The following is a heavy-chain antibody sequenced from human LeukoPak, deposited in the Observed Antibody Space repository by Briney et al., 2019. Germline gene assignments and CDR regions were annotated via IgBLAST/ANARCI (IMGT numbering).Heavy chain of an antibody. CDR2: IYHSGST. CDR3: ASEQRADRPLSYYMDV. Sequence: PSETLSLTCAVSGYSISSGYYWGWIRQPPGKGLEWIGSIYHSGSTYYNPSLKSRVTISVDTSKNQFSLKLSSVTAADTAVYYCASEQRADRPLSYYMDVWGKGTTVTVSS. J-gene: IGHJ6*03. D-gene: IGHD6-6*01. CDR1: GYSISSGYY. V-gene: IGHV4-38-2*01.